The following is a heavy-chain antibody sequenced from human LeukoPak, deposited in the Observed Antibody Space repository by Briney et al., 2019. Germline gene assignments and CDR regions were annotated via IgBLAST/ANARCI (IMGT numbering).Heavy chain of an antibody. V-gene: IGHV4-4*02. CDR3: ASIFMGYSSGWYGDY. Sequence: PSETLSLTCAVSGGSISSSNWWSWVRQPPGKGLEWIGEIYHSGSTNYNPSLKSRVTISVDKSKNQFSLKLSSVTAADTAVYYCASIFMGYSSGWYGDYWGQGTLVTVSS. D-gene: IGHD6-19*01. CDR2: IYHSGST. CDR1: GGSISSSNW. J-gene: IGHJ4*02.